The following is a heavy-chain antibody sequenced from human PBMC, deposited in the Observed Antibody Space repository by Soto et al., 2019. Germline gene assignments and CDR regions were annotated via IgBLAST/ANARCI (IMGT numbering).Heavy chain of an antibody. J-gene: IGHJ4*02. CDR1: GFTFSSYS. V-gene: IGHV3-21*01. Sequence: SLRLSCAASGFTFSSYSMNWVRQAPGKGLEWVSSISSSSSYIYYADSVKGRFTISRDNAKNSLYLQMNSLRAEDTAVYYCARDRAPVHYYDSSGSSFDYWGQGTLVTVSS. CDR3: ARDRAPVHYYDSSGSSFDY. CDR2: ISSSSSYI. D-gene: IGHD3-22*01.